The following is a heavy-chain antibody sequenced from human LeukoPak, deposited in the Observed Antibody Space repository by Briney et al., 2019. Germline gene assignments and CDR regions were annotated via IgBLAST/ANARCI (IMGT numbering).Heavy chain of an antibody. Sequence: GGSLRLSCAASGFTFSDYYMSWIRQAPGQGLEWVSYISFSGSPTQYADSVKGRFTISRDNAKNSLYLQMNSLRAEDTAVYYCARDPNTAMVPYFDYWGQGTLVTVSS. D-gene: IGHD5-18*01. CDR2: ISFSGSPT. CDR3: ARDPNTAMVPYFDY. V-gene: IGHV3-11*04. CDR1: GFTFSDYY. J-gene: IGHJ4*02.